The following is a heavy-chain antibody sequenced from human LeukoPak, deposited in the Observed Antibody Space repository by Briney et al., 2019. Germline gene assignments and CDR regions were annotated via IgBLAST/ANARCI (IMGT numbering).Heavy chain of an antibody. CDR3: ARRRYYYDSSGYYYQTYYFDY. V-gene: IGHV3-7*01. CDR2: VKQDGSEK. J-gene: IGHJ4*02. CDR1: GFTFTSYW. Sequence: GGSLRLSCAASGFTFTSYWMSWVRQAPGKGLEWVANVKQDGSEKYYVDSVKGRFTISRDNAKNSLYLQMNSLRAEDTAVYYCARRRYYYDSSGYYYQTYYFDYWGQGTLVTVSS. D-gene: IGHD3-22*01.